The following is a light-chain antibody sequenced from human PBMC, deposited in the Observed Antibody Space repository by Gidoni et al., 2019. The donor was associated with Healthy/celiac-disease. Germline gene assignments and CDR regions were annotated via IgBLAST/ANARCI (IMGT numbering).Light chain of an antibody. CDR1: TGAVTSGPY. V-gene: IGLV7-46*01. Sequence: QAVVTQDPSLTVSPVGTVSLTCGSSTGAVTSGPYPYWFQQKPGQSPRTLIYDTRKNLSWTPSRFSGSLLGGKAALTLSCAQPEDESEYYCFLSYSGSRWLFGGGTKLTVL. J-gene: IGLJ3*02. CDR3: FLSYSGSRWL. CDR2: DTR.